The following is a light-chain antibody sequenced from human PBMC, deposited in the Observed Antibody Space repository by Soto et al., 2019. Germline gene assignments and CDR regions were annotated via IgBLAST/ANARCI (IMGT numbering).Light chain of an antibody. CDR1: QSVSNRY. CDR3: QQYGSSPLT. V-gene: IGKV3-20*01. CDR2: VAS. Sequence: ENVLTQSPGTLSLSPGATATLSFTASQSVSNRYLAWYQQKPGQAPRLLIYVASSRATGIPDRFSGSGSGTDFTHTISRLEPEDYAVYYCQQYGSSPLTFGGGTKVDIK. J-gene: IGKJ4*01.